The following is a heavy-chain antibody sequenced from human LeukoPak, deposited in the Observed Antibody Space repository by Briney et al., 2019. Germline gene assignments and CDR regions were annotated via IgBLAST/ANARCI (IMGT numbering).Heavy chain of an antibody. CDR1: GFTFSSYD. Sequence: GGSLRLSCAASGFTFSSYDMHWVRQATGKGLEWVSAIGTAGDTYYPGSVKGRFTISRENAKSTPYLQMNSLRAEDTAVYYCASGYDSSGEQYDYWGREPWSPSPQ. CDR3: ASGYDSSGEQYDY. V-gene: IGHV3-13*01. J-gene: IGHJ4*02. CDR2: IGTAGDT. D-gene: IGHD3-22*01.